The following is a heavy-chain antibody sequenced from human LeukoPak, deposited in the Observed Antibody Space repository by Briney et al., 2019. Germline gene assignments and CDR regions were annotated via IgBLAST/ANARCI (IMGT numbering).Heavy chain of an antibody. CDR3: ARAHSYKYYYDSSELRRRAFDI. CDR1: GYTFTSYG. V-gene: IGHV1-18*01. Sequence: ASVKVSCKASGYTFTSYGISWVRQAPGHGLEWMGWISAYNGNTNYAQKLQGRVTMTTDTSTSTAYMELRSLRSDDTAVYYCARAHSYKYYYDSSELRRRAFDIWGQGTMVTVSS. J-gene: IGHJ3*02. D-gene: IGHD3-22*01. CDR2: ISAYNGNT.